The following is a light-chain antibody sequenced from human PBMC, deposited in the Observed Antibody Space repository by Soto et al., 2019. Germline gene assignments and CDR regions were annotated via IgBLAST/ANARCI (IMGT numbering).Light chain of an antibody. CDR3: SSFVDGTSYV. J-gene: IGLJ1*01. CDR1: HNDVGFFNY. V-gene: IGLV2-8*01. Sequence: VLTHPPSLSGAPRQAGPIFCTGTHNDVGFFNYVSWYQHHPGKVPKFLIYGVNKRPSGVPDRFSGSKSGNTASLTVSGLQPEDEAEYFCSSFVDGTSYVFGTGTKVTVL. CDR2: GVN.